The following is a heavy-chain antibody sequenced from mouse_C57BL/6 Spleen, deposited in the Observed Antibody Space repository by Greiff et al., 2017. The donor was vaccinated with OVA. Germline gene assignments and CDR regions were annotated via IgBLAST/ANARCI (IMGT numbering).Heavy chain of an antibody. CDR2: IDPETGGT. Sequence: QVQLQQSGAELVRPGASVTLSCKASGYTFTDYEMHWVKQTPVHGLEWIGAIDPETGGTAYNQKFKGKAILTADKSSSTAYMEIRSLTSEDSAVYYCTRGGTSYAMDYWGQGTSVTVSS. D-gene: IGHD3-3*01. CDR3: TRGGTSYAMDY. CDR1: GYTFTDYE. V-gene: IGHV1-15*01. J-gene: IGHJ4*01.